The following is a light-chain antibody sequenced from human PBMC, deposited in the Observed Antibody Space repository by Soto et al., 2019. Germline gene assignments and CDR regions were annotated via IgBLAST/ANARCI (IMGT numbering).Light chain of an antibody. J-gene: IGKJ1*01. V-gene: IGKV3-20*01. CDR1: QSVSYHY. Sequence: ELGLTQSPGPLSLSPGARASLSCRASQSVSYHYLSWYQQKPGQAPRLLIYGASIRATGIPDRFSGSGSGTDFTLTISRLEPEDFSVYYCQQYGSSGKFGQGTKVEIK. CDR2: GAS. CDR3: QQYGSSGK.